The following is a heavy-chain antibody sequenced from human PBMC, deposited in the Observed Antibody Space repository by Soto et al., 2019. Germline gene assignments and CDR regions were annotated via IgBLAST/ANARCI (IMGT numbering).Heavy chain of an antibody. CDR1: GGSISSGGYS. D-gene: IGHD1-26*01. CDR3: ARDLHGGSYRGPFDY. CDR2: IYHSGST. Sequence: PSETLSLTCAVSGGSISSGGYSWSWIRQPPGKGLEWIGEIYHSGSTNYNPSLKSRVTISVDKSKNQFSLKLSSVTAADTAVYYCARDLHGGSYRGPFDYWGQGTLVTVSS. V-gene: IGHV4-30-2*01. J-gene: IGHJ4*02.